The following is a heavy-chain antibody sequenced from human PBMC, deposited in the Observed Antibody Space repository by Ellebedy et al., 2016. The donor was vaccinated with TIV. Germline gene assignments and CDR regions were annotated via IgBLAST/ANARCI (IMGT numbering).Heavy chain of an antibody. CDR2: INPRGAGA. D-gene: IGHD2-15*01. CDR3: AGPALGSCSGGTCYPLVY. CDR1: GYTFTSYY. J-gene: IGHJ4*02. Sequence: AASVKVSCKASGYTFTSYYFHWVRQAPGQGLEWMGIINPRGAGASYAQKFQGRVTMTRDTSTSTVYMELSSLTSEDTAVYYCAGPALGSCSGGTCYPLVYWGQGTLVTVSS. V-gene: IGHV1-46*01.